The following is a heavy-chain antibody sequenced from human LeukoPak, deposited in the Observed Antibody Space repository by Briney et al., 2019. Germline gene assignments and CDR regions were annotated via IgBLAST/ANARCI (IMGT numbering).Heavy chain of an antibody. V-gene: IGHV1-58*01. D-gene: IGHD3-3*01. J-gene: IGHJ6*02. CDR3: AAPVQSGYNFWSGYQRRYGMDV. Sequence: SVKVSCKASGFTFTSSAVQWVRQARGQRLEWIGWIVVGSGNTNYAQKFQERATITRDMSTSTAYMELSSLRSEDTAVYYCAAPVQSGYNFWSGYQRRYGMDVWGQGTTVTVSS. CDR1: GFTFTSSA. CDR2: IVVGSGNT.